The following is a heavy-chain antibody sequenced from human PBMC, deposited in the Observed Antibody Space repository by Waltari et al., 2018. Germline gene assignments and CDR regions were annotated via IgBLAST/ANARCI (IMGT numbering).Heavy chain of an antibody. D-gene: IGHD6-19*01. CDR1: GFTVGGNY. Sequence: EVQLVESGGGLIQHGGSLRLSCAASGFTVGGNYMSWVRQAPGKGLGWVSVFSSVGSTYYADSVKVRFTISRDNSKNTLYLQMNSLRAEDTAVYYCARVMEVAGYLDYWGQGTLVTVSS. CDR2: FSSVGST. J-gene: IGHJ4*02. V-gene: IGHV3-53*01. CDR3: ARVMEVAGYLDY.